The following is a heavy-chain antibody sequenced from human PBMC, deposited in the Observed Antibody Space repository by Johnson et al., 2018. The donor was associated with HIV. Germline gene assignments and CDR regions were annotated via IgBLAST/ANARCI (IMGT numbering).Heavy chain of an antibody. CDR2: IRYDGSNK. J-gene: IGHJ3*02. CDR3: AREGTLGAFDI. V-gene: IGHV3-30-3*01. Sequence: VQLVESGGGVVQPGRSLRLSCAASGFTFSSYAMHWVRQAPGKGLEWVAFIRYDGSNKYYADSVKGRFTISRDNSKNTLYLQMNSLRAEDTAVYYCAREGTLGAFDIWGQGTMVTVSS. CDR1: GFTFSSYA. D-gene: IGHD1-1*01.